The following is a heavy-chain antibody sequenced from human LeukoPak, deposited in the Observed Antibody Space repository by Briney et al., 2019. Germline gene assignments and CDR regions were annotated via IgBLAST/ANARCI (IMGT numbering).Heavy chain of an antibody. V-gene: IGHV3-23*01. CDR3: ATSWGPDTSAFRWGRDGMDV. CDR2: ISKSGDHT. J-gene: IGHJ6*02. CDR1: GFTFNDYA. Sequence: GGSLRLSCAVSGFTFNDYAMSWVRQAPGKGLEWVSAISKSGDHTYYAASAKGRFTIYRDNSKNTQYLQMNSLRAEDTAVYYCATSWGPDTSAFRWGRDGMDVWGQGTTVIVS. D-gene: IGHD3-16*01.